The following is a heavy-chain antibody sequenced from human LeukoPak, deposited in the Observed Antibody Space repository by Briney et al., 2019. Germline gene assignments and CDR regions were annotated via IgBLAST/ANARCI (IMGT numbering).Heavy chain of an antibody. CDR2: INPNSGGT. D-gene: IGHD2-2*01. Sequence: ASVKVSCKASGYTFTGYYMHWVRQAPGQGLEWMGWINPNSGGTEDAQKFQGRVTMTRDTSISTAYMELSRLRSDDAAVYYCARGGRYCSSTTCYLDYWGQGTLVTVSS. CDR1: GYTFTGYY. V-gene: IGHV1-2*02. J-gene: IGHJ4*02. CDR3: ARGGRYCSSTTCYLDY.